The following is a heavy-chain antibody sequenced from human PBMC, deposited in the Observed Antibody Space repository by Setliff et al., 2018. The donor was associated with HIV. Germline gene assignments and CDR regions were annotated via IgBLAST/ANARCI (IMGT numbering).Heavy chain of an antibody. V-gene: IGHV3-64*04. CDR1: GFTFSYYA. J-gene: IGHJ4*02. D-gene: IGHD3-22*01. CDR2: INSDGSGA. Sequence: GGSLRLSCAASGFTFSYYAIHWVRQAPGMGLQYVSGINSDGSGAYYADSVKGRFTISRDNAKKLVYLQMNSLRAEDTAIYYCARDRASSGYYARFDHWGQGTLVTVSS. CDR3: ARDRASSGYYARFDH.